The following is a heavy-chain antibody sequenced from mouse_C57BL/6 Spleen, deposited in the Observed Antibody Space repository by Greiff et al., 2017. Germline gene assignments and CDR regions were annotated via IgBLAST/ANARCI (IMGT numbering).Heavy chain of an antibody. CDR3: ARDGMRDSYFDY. J-gene: IGHJ2*01. CDR1: GYTFTSYT. CDR2: INPSSGYT. Sequence: VQLQQSGAELARPGASVKMSCKASGYTFTSYTMHWVKQRPGQGLEWIGYINPSSGYTKYNQKFKDKATLTADKSSSTAYMQLSSLTSKDSAVYYCARDGMRDSYFDYWGQGTTLTVSS. D-gene: IGHD1-1*01. V-gene: IGHV1-4*01.